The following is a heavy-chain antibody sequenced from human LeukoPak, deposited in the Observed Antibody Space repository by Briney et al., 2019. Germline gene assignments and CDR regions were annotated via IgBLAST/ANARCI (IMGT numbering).Heavy chain of an antibody. V-gene: IGHV3-30-3*01. CDR1: GFTFSVYA. Sequence: GRSLRLSCAASGFTFSVYAMHGVRQAPGKGREWVAVISKDGSDKYYPGSVRGRFTISRDNSKNTIYLQMDSLRAEDTAIYYCARDYWWNHDYWGQGTLVTVSS. D-gene: IGHD1-14*01. CDR2: ISKDGSDK. CDR3: ARDYWWNHDY. J-gene: IGHJ4*02.